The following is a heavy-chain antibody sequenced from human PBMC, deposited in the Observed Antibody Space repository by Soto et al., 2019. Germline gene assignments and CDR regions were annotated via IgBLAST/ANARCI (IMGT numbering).Heavy chain of an antibody. J-gene: IGHJ5*02. CDR2: ISSNGGST. CDR1: GFTFSSYA. D-gene: IGHD2-15*01. CDR3: VKGIVVVVAATPQLWFDA. Sequence: GGSLRLSCSASGFTFSSYAMHWVRQAPGKGLEYVSAISSNGGSTYYADSVKGRFTISRDNSKNTLYLQMSSLRAEDTAVYYCVKGIVVVVAATPQLWFDAWGQGTLVTVSS. V-gene: IGHV3-64D*08.